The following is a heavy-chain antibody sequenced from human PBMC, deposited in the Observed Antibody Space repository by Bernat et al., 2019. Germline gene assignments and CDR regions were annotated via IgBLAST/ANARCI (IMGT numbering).Heavy chain of an antibody. CDR1: GLTFSNSW. Sequence: EVQLVESGGGVVKPGGSLRLSCAASGLTFSNSWMTWVRQAPGKGLEWVGRVKRNTDGGTIDYAAPVKGRFIISRDNTKNTLYLQMNSLRTEDTAVYYCTKDVGGCQTDVWGKGTTVTVSS. CDR2: VKRNTDGGTI. CDR3: TKDVGGCQTDV. D-gene: IGHD6-19*01. J-gene: IGHJ6*04. V-gene: IGHV3-15*01.